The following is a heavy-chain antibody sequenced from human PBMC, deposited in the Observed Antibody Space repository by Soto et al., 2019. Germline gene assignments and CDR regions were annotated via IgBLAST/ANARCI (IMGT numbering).Heavy chain of an antibody. V-gene: IGHV4-34*01. Sequence: QVQLQQWGAGLLKPSETLSLTCAVYGVSFSGFSWSWIRQPPWKGLEWIGEINHSGSTNYNPSFKRRVTISGDTSKNQFSLKLSSVTAADTAVYYCARGRKVYTSTSYVDWGQGTLVTVSS. CDR1: GVSFSGFS. J-gene: IGHJ4*02. CDR3: ARGRKVYTSTSYVD. D-gene: IGHD6-13*01. CDR2: INHSGST.